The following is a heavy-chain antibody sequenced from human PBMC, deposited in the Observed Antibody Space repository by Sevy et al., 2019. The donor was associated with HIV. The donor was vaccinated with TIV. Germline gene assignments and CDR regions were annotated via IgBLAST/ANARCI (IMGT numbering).Heavy chain of an antibody. CDR3: AKATSPGTFVIHY. CDR2: INYDGSTK. D-gene: IGHD3-10*01. Sequence: GGSLRLSCAASGFTFSSYAMHWVRQAPGKGLEWMSIINYDGSTKYYADSVKGRFTISRDNSKNTVLLEMDSLRAEDTAVYHCAKATSPGTFVIHYWGLGSRVTVSS. V-gene: IGHV3-30*02. J-gene: IGHJ4*02. CDR1: GFTFSSYA.